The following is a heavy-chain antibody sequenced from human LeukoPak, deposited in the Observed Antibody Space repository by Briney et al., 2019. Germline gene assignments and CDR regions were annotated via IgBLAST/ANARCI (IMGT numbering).Heavy chain of an antibody. Sequence: GSLRLSCAASGFTFSSYGMHWVRQAPGKGLEWGSVIWYDGSNKYYADSVKGRFTISRDNSKNTLYLQMNSLRAEDTAVYYCARVEAAGTHVDYWGQGTLVTVSS. D-gene: IGHD6-13*01. CDR3: ARVEAAGTHVDY. J-gene: IGHJ4*02. CDR1: GFTFSSYG. V-gene: IGHV3-33*01. CDR2: IWYDGSNK.